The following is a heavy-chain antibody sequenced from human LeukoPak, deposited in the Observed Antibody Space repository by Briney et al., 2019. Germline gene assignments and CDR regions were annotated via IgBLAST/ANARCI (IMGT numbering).Heavy chain of an antibody. J-gene: IGHJ4*02. CDR3: AAQEDYYFDY. CDR2: IRYDGSNT. V-gene: IGHV3-30*02. CDR1: GFTFSTYG. D-gene: IGHD2-15*01. Sequence: QPGGSLRLSCAAAGFTFSTYGMHWVRQAPGKGLEWVAFIRYDGSNTHYADSVKGRFSISRDSSENTLYLQMYSLRPEDTAVYYCAAQEDYYFDYWGQGTLVTVSS.